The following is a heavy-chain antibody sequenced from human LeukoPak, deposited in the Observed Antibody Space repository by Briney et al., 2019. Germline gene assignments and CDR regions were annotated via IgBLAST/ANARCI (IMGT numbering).Heavy chain of an antibody. Sequence: PSETLSLTCTVSGGSISIGAYYWSSIRQHPGKGLEWIGYIYYSGNTYYNPSLKSRVTISVNTSKNQFSLKLSSVTAADTAVYSCARMPPEGSSDYGWFDPWGQGTLVTVSS. V-gene: IGHV4-31*03. J-gene: IGHJ5*02. CDR1: GGSISIGAYY. CDR2: IYYSGNT. CDR3: ARMPPEGSSDYGWFDP. D-gene: IGHD3-22*01.